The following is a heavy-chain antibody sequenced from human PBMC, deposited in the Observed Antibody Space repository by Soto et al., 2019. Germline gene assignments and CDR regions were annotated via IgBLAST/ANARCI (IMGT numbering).Heavy chain of an antibody. CDR2: ISYDGTNK. Sequence: PGGYMRLSCAASGFSFSISPMHWVRQAPGKGPEWVALISYDGTNKFYADSVKGRFTISRDNSKSTLYLQVDSLRPEDAAVYYCARDPMTSGGQHGAFNYFDYCGQGTLVTVSS. CDR1: GFSFSISP. CDR3: ARDPMTSGGQHGAFNYFDY. V-gene: IGHV3-30-3*01. D-gene: IGHD2-8*02. J-gene: IGHJ4*02.